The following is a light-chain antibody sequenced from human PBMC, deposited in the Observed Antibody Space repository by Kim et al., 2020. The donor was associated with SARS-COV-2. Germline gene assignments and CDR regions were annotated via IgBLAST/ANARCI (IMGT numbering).Light chain of an antibody. V-gene: IGLV8-61*01. Sequence: GETVTITCGLRSGSVSTAQHPSWYQQTPGQAPRTLIYNTDSRSSGVPDRFSGSILGNRAALTITGAEAADESHYYCVLYMTGGTWVFGGGTRLTVL. CDR3: VLYMTGGTWV. J-gene: IGLJ3*02. CDR2: NTD. CDR1: SGSVSTAQH.